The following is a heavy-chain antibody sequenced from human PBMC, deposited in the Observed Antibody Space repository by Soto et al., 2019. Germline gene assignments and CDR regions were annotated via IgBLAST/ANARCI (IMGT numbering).Heavy chain of an antibody. J-gene: IGHJ5*02. V-gene: IGHV4-38-2*02. D-gene: IGHD2-21*02. CDR1: GYSTRNGYY. CDR2: IYHSGST. Sequence: SETLSLTCTVSGYSTRNGYYWGWIRQPPGKGLEWIGTIYHSGSTYYNPSLKSRVTISVDASENHFSLKLSSVTAADTAVYYCARVGPYCGGDCYSPPPWGQGTLVTVSS. CDR3: ARVGPYCGGDCYSPPP.